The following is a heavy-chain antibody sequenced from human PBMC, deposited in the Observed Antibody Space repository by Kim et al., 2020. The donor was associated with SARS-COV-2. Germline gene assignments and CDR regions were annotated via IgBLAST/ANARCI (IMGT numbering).Heavy chain of an antibody. V-gene: IGHV3-74*01. CDR3: ARGRTWYNSAFDY. D-gene: IGHD1-20*01. J-gene: IGHJ4*02. Sequence: SYADSVKGRCTISRDNAKNTLDLQMNSLRAEDTAVYYCARGRTWYNSAFDYWGQGTLVTVSS.